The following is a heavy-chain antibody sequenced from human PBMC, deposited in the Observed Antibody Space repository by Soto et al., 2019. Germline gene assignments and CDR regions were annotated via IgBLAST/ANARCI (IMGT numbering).Heavy chain of an antibody. CDR1: GYSFASYW. V-gene: IGHV5-10-1*01. D-gene: IGHD6-13*01. J-gene: IGHJ5*02. CDR2: IDPSGSYT. Sequence: VKGSCKVSGYSFASYWNSWVRQMPGKGLGWMGRIDPSGSYTNYSPSVQGHGTISADKSISTAYLQWSRLKASDTAMYYCARHRTHCSSWWEVYWFDPWGQGTLVVVS. CDR3: ARHRTHCSSWWEVYWFDP.